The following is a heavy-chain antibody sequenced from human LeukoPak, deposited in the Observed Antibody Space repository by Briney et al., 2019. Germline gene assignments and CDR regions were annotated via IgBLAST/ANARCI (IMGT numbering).Heavy chain of an antibody. Sequence: SETLSLTCTVSGGSISSYYWSWIRQPAGKGLEWIGRIYTSGSTNYSPSLKSRVTMSVDTSKNQFSLKLSSVTAADTAVYYCARDPGYYDSSDAFDIWGQGTMVTVSS. CDR1: GGSISSYY. D-gene: IGHD3-22*01. V-gene: IGHV4-4*07. CDR2: IYTSGST. J-gene: IGHJ3*02. CDR3: ARDPGYYDSSDAFDI.